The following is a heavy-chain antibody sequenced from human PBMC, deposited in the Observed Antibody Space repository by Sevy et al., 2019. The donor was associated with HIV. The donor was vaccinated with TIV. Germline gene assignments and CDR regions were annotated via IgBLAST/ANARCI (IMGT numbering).Heavy chain of an antibody. D-gene: IGHD5-18*01. CDR1: GFTVSSNY. J-gene: IGHJ6*02. V-gene: IGHV3-15*04. CDR3: STDIVVQSGYSYDFSRINPDFSHNSGADV. Sequence: GGSLRLSCAASGFTVSSNYMSWVRQGPGKGLEWVGRIVNDPDGGTTDYAAPVKGRFIISRDDSKNTLYLQMNSLKTEDRAVYYCSTDIVVQSGYSYDFSRINPDFSHNSGADVWGQGTTVTVSS. CDR2: IVNDPDGGTT.